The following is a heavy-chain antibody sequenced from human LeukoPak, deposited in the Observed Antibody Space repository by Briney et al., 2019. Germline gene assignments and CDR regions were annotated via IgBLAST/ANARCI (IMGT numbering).Heavy chain of an antibody. J-gene: IGHJ5*02. D-gene: IGHD2-15*01. Sequence: SDTLSLTCAVSGYSISSSNYYWGWIRQPPGKGLEWIGSISYSGSSYSNPSLKSRVTISVDTSKNHFSLKLSSVTAADTAVFFCAREGYYASDNWFDPWGQGTLVTVSS. CDR2: ISYSGSS. V-gene: IGHV4-39*07. CDR3: AREGYYASDNWFDP. CDR1: GYSISSSNYY.